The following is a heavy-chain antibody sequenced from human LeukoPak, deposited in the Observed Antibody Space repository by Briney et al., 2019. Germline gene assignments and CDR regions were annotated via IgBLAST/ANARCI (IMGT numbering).Heavy chain of an antibody. CDR3: AREVDRRELRFLDY. CDR2: ISYDGSNK. CDR1: GFTFSSYG. J-gene: IGHJ4*02. Sequence: GGSLRLSCAASGFTFSSYGMHWVRQAPGKGLEWVAVISYDGSNKYYADSVKGRFTISRDNSKNTLYLQMNSLRAEDTAVYYCAREVDRRELRFLDYWGQGTLVTVSS. D-gene: IGHD1-26*01. V-gene: IGHV3-30*03.